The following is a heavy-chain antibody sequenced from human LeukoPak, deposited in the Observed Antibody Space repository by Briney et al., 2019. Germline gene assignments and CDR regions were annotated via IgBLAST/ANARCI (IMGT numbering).Heavy chain of an antibody. CDR3: ARDGGSYGKPIDY. J-gene: IGHJ4*02. V-gene: IGHV4-59*11. D-gene: IGHD3-10*01. CDR2: IYYSGST. CDR1: GGSISSHY. Sequence: SETLSLTCTVSGGSISSHYWSWIRQPPGKGLEWIGYIYYSGSTNYNPSLKSRVTISVDTSKNQFSLKLSSVTAADTAVYYCARDGGSYGKPIDYWGQGTLVTVSS.